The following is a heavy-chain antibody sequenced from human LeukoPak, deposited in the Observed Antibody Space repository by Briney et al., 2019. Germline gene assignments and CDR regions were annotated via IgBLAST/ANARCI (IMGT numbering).Heavy chain of an antibody. CDR1: GFTFSGYA. CDR3: ASLEWLFSDDAFDI. V-gene: IGHV3-23*01. J-gene: IGHJ3*02. CDR2: ISGSGGRT. Sequence: GGSLRLSCAASGFTFSGYAMSWVRQAPGKGLEWVSAISGSGGRTYYADSVKGRFTISRDNSKNTLYLQMTSLRAEDTAVYYCASLEWLFSDDAFDIWGQGTMVTVSS. D-gene: IGHD3-3*01.